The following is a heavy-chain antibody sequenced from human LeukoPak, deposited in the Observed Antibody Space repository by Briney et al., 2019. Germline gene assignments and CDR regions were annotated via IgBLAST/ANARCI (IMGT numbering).Heavy chain of an antibody. CDR2: ISAYNGNT. Sequence: ASVKVSCKASGYTFTNYGLSWARQAPGQGLEWMGWISAYNGNTNYAQKFQGRVTMTTDTSTSTAHMELRSLRSDDTAVYYCARQGYSGHSQGAADYWGQGTLVTVSS. V-gene: IGHV1-18*01. D-gene: IGHD4-23*01. CDR1: GYTFTNYG. J-gene: IGHJ4*02. CDR3: ARQGYSGHSQGAADY.